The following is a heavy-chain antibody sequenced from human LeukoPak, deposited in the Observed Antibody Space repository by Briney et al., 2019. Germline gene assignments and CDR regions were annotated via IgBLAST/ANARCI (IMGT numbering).Heavy chain of an antibody. CDR1: GRSFSSSY. D-gene: IGHD6-13*01. J-gene: IGHJ2*01. V-gene: IGHV4-4*07. Sequence: SETLSLTCTVSGRSFSSSYWSWIRQPAGKGLEWIGCIYASGSTNYNPSFKSRITMSVDTSKNHFSLNLSSVTAADTAVYYCARDWMDSSSWFRWYFDLWGRGTLVIVSS. CDR2: IYASGST. CDR3: ARDWMDSSSWFRWYFDL.